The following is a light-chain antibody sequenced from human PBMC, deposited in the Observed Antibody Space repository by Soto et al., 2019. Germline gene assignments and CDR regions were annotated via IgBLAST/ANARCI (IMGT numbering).Light chain of an antibody. Sequence: AIRMTQSPSSLSASTGDRVTITCRASQGISSYLGWYQQKPGKAPNLLIYDASTLHSGVPSRFSGSGSGTEFTLTISSLQPDDFATYYCQHYNSYSEAFGQGTKVDIK. V-gene: IGKV1-8*01. CDR3: QHYNSYSEA. J-gene: IGKJ1*01. CDR2: DAS. CDR1: QGISSY.